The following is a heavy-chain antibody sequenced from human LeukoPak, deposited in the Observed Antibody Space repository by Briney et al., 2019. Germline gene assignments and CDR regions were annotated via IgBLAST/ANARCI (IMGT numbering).Heavy chain of an antibody. D-gene: IGHD3-10*01. CDR3: ARRVLLWFGESGAPMDV. V-gene: IGHV4-34*01. J-gene: IGHJ6*04. Sequence: SETLSLTCAVYGGSFIGYYWSWIRQPPGKGREWIGEINHSESTKYNPSLKSRVTISVDTSKNQFSLKLSSVTAADTAVYYCARRVLLWFGESGAPMDVWGKGTTVTVSS. CDR1: GGSFIGYY. CDR2: INHSEST.